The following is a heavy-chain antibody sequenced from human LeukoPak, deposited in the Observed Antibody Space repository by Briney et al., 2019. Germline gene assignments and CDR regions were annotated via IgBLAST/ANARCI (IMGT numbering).Heavy chain of an antibody. CDR2: INWNGGST. Sequence: GGSLRLSCAASGFMFDDYGMSWVRQAPGKGLEWVSGINWNGGSTDYADSVKGRFSISRDNAKNSLYLQMNSLRAEDTAFYYCARGLGSVVVVAATLDYWGQGTLVTVSS. V-gene: IGHV3-20*04. D-gene: IGHD2-15*01. CDR3: ARGLGSVVVVAATLDY. J-gene: IGHJ4*02. CDR1: GFMFDDYG.